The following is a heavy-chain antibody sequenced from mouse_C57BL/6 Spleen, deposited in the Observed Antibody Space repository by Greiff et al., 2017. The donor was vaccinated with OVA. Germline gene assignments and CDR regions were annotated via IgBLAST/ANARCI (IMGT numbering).Heavy chain of an antibody. CDR1: GFSLTSYG. J-gene: IGHJ4*01. Sequence: VHLVESGPGLVAPSQSLSITCTVSGFSLTSYGVHWVRQPPGKGLEWLVVIWSDGSTTYNSALKSRLSISKDNSKSQVFLKMNSLQTDDTAMYYCARAYYSNPEAMDYWGQGTSVTVSS. CDR2: IWSDGST. V-gene: IGHV2-6*03. D-gene: IGHD2-5*01. CDR3: ARAYYSNPEAMDY.